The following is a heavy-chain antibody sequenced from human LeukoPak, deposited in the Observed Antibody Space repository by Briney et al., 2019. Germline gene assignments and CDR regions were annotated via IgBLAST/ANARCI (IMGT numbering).Heavy chain of an antibody. V-gene: IGHV3-13*01. Sequence: PGGSLRLSCAASGFTFIDYVMHWVRQVIGKGLEWVSAIGIRGDTHYSGSVKGRFTISRENAESSLYLQMNGLRAEDTAVYYCARGGIQVSGIDEFDYWGQGTLVTVSS. D-gene: IGHD6-19*01. CDR2: IGIRGDT. J-gene: IGHJ4*02. CDR1: GFTFIDYV. CDR3: ARGGIQVSGIDEFDY.